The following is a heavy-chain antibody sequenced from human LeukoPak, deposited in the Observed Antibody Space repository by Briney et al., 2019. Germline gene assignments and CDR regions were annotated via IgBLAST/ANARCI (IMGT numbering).Heavy chain of an antibody. CDR1: GGSISSSSYC. Sequence: PSETLSLTCTVSGGSISSSSYCWGWIRQPPGKGLECIGSIYYSGSTYYNPSLKSRVTISVDTSKNQLSLKLSSVTAAGTAVYYCARRRGYSYGGVDYWGQGTLVTVSS. D-gene: IGHD5-18*01. CDR3: ARRRGYSYGGVDY. J-gene: IGHJ4*02. V-gene: IGHV4-39*01. CDR2: IYYSGST.